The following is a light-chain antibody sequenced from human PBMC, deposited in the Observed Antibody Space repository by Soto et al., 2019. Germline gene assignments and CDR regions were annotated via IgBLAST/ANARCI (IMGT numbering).Light chain of an antibody. CDR2: WAS. V-gene: IGKV4-1*01. Sequence: DIMLTQSPDSLAVSLGERATIKCKSSRSVLYSSNTKNYLAWYQHKPGQPPKLLFYWASTRESGVPDRFSGGGSGTDFTLTINSLQAEDVAVYYCQQYYSTPYTFGQGTKVDIK. CDR3: QQYYSTPYT. CDR1: RSVLYSSNTKNY. J-gene: IGKJ2*01.